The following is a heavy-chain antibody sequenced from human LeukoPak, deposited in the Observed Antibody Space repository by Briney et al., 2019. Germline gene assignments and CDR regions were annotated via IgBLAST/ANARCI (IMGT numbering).Heavy chain of an antibody. V-gene: IGHV4-39*01. J-gene: IGHJ4*02. CDR3: ARQGVGATEC. CDR2: ITYSGST. Sequence: SETLSLTCTVSGGSISSSTYYWAWIRQSPGKGLEWIVSITYSGSTYYNPSLESRVTISVDTSKNQFYLRLISVAAVDTAVYYCARQGVGATECGGQGTLVTV. CDR1: GGSISSSTYY. D-gene: IGHD1-26*01.